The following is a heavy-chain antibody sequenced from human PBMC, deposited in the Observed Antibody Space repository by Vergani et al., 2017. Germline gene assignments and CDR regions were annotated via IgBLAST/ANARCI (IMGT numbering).Heavy chain of an antibody. CDR3: AKSDWEYFDY. CDR1: GFPFSSYA. CDR2: FSVSGGTT. J-gene: IGHJ4*02. V-gene: IGHV3-23*01. D-gene: IGHD3-9*01. Sequence: EVQLLESGGGLVKPGGSLRLPCAASGFPFSSYAMSWVRQAPGKGLEGVQGFSVSGGTTYYADSVKGRLTIARDNSKTTLNRQMNSLRAEDTAVYYCAKSDWEYFDYWGQGTLVTVSS.